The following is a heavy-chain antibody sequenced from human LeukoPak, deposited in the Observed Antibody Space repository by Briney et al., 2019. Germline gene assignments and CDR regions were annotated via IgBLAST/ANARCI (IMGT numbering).Heavy chain of an antibody. CDR2: IYYSGST. CDR1: GGSVSTSNYH. Sequence: PSETLSLTCSVSGGSVSTSNYHWGWIRQPPGKGLEWIGNIYYSGSTNYNPSLKSRVTISVDTSKNQFSLNLSSATAADTAVYYCARHLTVYDSSSYYYVWGRGTLVTVSS. CDR3: ARHLTVYDSSSYYYV. J-gene: IGHJ4*02. V-gene: IGHV4-39*01. D-gene: IGHD3-22*01.